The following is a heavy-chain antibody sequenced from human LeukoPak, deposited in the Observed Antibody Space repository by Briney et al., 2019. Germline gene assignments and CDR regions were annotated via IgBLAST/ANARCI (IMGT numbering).Heavy chain of an antibody. CDR3: ARHSVPSCSSTSCYHYYYYGMDV. D-gene: IGHD2-2*01. V-gene: IGHV5-51*01. CDR2: VYPGDSDT. CDR1: GYSFTGSW. J-gene: IGHJ6*02. Sequence: RGESLKISCKGSGYSFTGSWIGWVRQMPGKGLEWMGIVYPGDSDTRYSPSFQGQVTISADKSINTAYLQWSSLKASDTAMYYCARHSVPSCSSTSCYHYYYYGMDVWGQGTTVTVSS.